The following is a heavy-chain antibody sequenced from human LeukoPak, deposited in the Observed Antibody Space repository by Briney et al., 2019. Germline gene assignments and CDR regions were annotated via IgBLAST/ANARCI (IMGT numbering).Heavy chain of an antibody. CDR2: IKQDGREK. V-gene: IGHV3-7*01. J-gene: IGHJ6*04. D-gene: IGHD3-10*02. Sequence: GGSLTLSCPASGFTFSSYWISWVRQAPGKGMEWVANIKQDGREKYYVDSVKGRFTIYRDNAKNSLYLQMDSRGAEDTAVYYCAELGITMIGGVWGKGTTVTISS. CDR3: AELGITMIGGV. CDR1: GFTFSSYW.